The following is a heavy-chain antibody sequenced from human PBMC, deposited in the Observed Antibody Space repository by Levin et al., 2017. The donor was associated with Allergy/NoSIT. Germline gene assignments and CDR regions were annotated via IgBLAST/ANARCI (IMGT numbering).Heavy chain of an antibody. Sequence: GESLKISCAASGFTFSSYWMHWVRQAPGKGLVWVSRIDTDGSYTNYADSVRGRFTIPRVNAQNTLYLQMNSLRVEDTAVYYCARVGSSPPFDWGQGTLVTVSS. CDR2: IDTDGSYT. V-gene: IGHV3-74*01. J-gene: IGHJ4*02. D-gene: IGHD6-13*01. CDR1: GFTFSSYW. CDR3: ARVGSSPPFD.